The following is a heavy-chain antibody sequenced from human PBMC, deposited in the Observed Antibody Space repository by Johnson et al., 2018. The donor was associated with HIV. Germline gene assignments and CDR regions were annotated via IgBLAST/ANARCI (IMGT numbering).Heavy chain of an antibody. Sequence: VQLVESGGGVVQPGRSLRLSCAASGFTFSSYAMHWVRQAPGKGLEWVSVIYSGGSTYYADSVKGRFTISRDNSKNTLYLQMNRLRAEDTAVYYCARDGPSAAVWGQGTMVTVSS. CDR2: IYSGGST. D-gene: IGHD6-25*01. V-gene: IGHV3-66*01. CDR3: ARDGPSAAV. CDR1: GFTFSSYA. J-gene: IGHJ3*01.